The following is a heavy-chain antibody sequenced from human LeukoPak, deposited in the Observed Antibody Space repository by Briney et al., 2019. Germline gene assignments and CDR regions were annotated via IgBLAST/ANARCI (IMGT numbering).Heavy chain of an antibody. J-gene: IGHJ4*02. CDR1: GYTFTSYG. CDR2: ISAYNGNT. CDR3: ARGRGYYDSRIPFDY. V-gene: IGHV1-18*01. D-gene: IGHD3-22*01. Sequence: ASVKVSCKASGYTFTSYGISWVRQAPGQGLEWMGWISAYNGNTNYAQKLQGRVTMTTDTSTSTAYMELRSLRSDDTAVYYCARGRGYYDSRIPFDYWGQGTLVTVSS.